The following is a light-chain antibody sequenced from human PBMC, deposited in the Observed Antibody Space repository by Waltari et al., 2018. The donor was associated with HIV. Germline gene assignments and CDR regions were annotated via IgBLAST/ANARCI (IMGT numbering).Light chain of an antibody. J-gene: IGKJ2*01. Sequence: DIVMTQSPDSLAVSLGERATINCKSSQSVLYSSNNKNYLAWYQQKPGQPPKLIIYLASTRESGVPDRFSGSGSGTNFTLTISSLQAEDVAVYYCQQYYSTPYTFGQGTKLEIK. CDR1: QSVLYSSNNKNY. CDR3: QQYYSTPYT. V-gene: IGKV4-1*01. CDR2: LAS.